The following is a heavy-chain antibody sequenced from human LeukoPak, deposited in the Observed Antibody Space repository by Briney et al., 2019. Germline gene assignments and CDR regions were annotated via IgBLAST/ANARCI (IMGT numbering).Heavy chain of an antibody. CDR3: ARDRGSYGDYPFDY. Sequence: PSETLSLTCTVSGGSISSSSYYWGWIRQPPGKGLEWIGSIYYSGSTYYNPSLKSRVTISVDTSKNQISLKLSSVTAADTAVYYCARDRGSYGDYPFDYWGQGTLVTVSS. J-gene: IGHJ4*02. V-gene: IGHV4-39*07. CDR1: GGSISSSSYY. CDR2: IYYSGST. D-gene: IGHD4-17*01.